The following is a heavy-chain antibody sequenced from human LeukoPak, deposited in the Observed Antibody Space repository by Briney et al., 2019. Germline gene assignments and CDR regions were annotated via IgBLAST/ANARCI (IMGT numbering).Heavy chain of an antibody. V-gene: IGHV4-61*01. J-gene: IGHJ4*02. Sequence: SETLSLTCTVSGGSVSSGSYYWSSIRQPPGKGLEWIGYIYYGGSTNYNPSLKSRVTISVDTSKNQFSLKLSSVTAADTAVYYCASCYCSGGSCSDYWGQGTLVTVSS. D-gene: IGHD2-15*01. CDR3: ASCYCSGGSCSDY. CDR2: IYYGGST. CDR1: GGSVSSGSYY.